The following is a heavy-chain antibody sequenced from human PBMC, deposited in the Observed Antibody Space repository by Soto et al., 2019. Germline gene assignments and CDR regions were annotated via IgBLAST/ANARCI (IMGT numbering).Heavy chain of an antibody. CDR1: GYTFTNYY. CDR3: ARGLAAGDY. V-gene: IGHV1-46*01. Sequence: QVQLVQSGAEVKNPGASVKVSCKASGYTFTNYYIHWVRQAPGQGLEWMAIINPNGGSTNYAQKFQGRLTLARDTFTSTVYMELSSLRSEDTAIYYCARGLAAGDYWGQGTLVTVSS. D-gene: IGHD6-13*01. CDR2: INPNGGST. J-gene: IGHJ4*02.